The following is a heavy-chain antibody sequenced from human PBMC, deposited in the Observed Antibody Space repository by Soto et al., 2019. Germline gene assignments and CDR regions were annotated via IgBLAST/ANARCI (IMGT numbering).Heavy chain of an antibody. CDR3: ARGGQTSIAAREPTDV. CDR1: GFTFSSYS. Sequence: NPGGSLRLSCAASGFTFSSYSMNWVRQAPGKGLEWVSSISSSSSYIYYADSVKGRFTISRDNAKNSLYLQMNSLRAEDTAVYYCARGGQTSIAAREPTDVWGQGTTVTVSS. J-gene: IGHJ6*02. V-gene: IGHV3-21*01. D-gene: IGHD6-6*01. CDR2: ISSSSSYI.